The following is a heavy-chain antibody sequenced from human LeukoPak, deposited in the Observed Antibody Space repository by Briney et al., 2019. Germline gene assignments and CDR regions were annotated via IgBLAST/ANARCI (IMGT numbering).Heavy chain of an antibody. CDR1: GDSISGYY. CDR2: IYSDGST. Sequence: SETLSLTCTVSGDSISGYYWTWIRQPADKGLEWIGRIYSDGSTSYNPSLKSRITMSLDTSKNQFSLKLSSVTAADTAVYYCARTDSAEYFQHWGQGTLVTVSS. CDR3: ARTDSAEYFQH. J-gene: IGHJ1*01. D-gene: IGHD2-15*01. V-gene: IGHV4-4*07.